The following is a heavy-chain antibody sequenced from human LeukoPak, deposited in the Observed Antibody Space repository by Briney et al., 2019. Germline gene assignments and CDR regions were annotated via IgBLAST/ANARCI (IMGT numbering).Heavy chain of an antibody. V-gene: IGHV3-20*04. D-gene: IGHD5/OR15-5a*01. CDR1: GFNLDDYG. CDR2: INWNGGKT. CDR3: ARKIVSVSGGSYYSSTEV. J-gene: IGHJ6*03. Sequence: PGGSLRLSCEAFGFNLDDYGMSWVRQTPGKGLEWVSGINWNGGKTDYADSVKGRFTISRENAKNSLYLQMNSLTAEDTALYYCARKIVSVSGGSYYSSTEVCGKRTTVTAS.